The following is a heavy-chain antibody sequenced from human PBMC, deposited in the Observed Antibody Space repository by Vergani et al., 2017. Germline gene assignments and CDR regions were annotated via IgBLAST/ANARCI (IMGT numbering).Heavy chain of an antibody. Sequence: EVQLLESGGDLVQPGGSLRLSCAASGFTFNHYAMNWVRQAPGKGLEWVSGISGSGGSTYYAGSVKGRFTISRDSSKNTLYLQMNSLSADDTAVYYCTREDRSGITPFVGDWGQGTLVTVSS. D-gene: IGHD3-10*01. CDR1: GFTFNHYA. V-gene: IGHV3-23*01. J-gene: IGHJ4*02. CDR2: ISGSGGST. CDR3: TREDRSGITPFVGD.